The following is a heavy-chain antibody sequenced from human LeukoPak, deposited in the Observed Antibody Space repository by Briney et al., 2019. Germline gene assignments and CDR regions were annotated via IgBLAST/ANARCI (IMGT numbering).Heavy chain of an antibody. CDR2: IYHSGST. Sequence: SETLSLTCTVSGYFISSGYYWGWIRQPPGKGLERIGSIYHSGSTYYHPSLKSRVTVSVDTSKNQFSLKLSSVTAADTAVYYCARGSDVGDFDYWGQGTLVTVSS. V-gene: IGHV4-38-2*02. D-gene: IGHD3-10*02. CDR1: GYFISSGYY. CDR3: ARGSDVGDFDY. J-gene: IGHJ4*02.